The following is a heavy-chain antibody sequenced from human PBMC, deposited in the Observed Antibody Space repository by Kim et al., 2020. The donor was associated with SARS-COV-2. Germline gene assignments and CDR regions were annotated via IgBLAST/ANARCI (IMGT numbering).Heavy chain of an antibody. CDR2: IYSGGST. D-gene: IGHD2-21*01. CDR3: ARAGPFRCCDCVPFAY. J-gene: IGHJ4*01. V-gene: IGHV3-66*02. CDR1: GFTFSSSY. Sequence: GGSLRLSCAASGFTFSSSYMSWVRQAPGKGLEWVSAIYSGGSTYYAADSVNGRFTFCSNTKNTTLHLQNNSRGADTTAVYYGARAGPFRCCDCVPFAYWG.